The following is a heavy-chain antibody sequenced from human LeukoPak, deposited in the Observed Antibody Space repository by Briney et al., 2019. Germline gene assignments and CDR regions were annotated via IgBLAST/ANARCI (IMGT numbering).Heavy chain of an antibody. CDR2: INHSGST. Sequence: SETLSLTCAVYGGSFSGYYWSWIRQPPGKGLEWIGEINHSGSTNYNPSLKSRVTISVDTSKNQFSLKLSSVTAADTAVYYCARRRRISNFDYWGQGTLVTVSS. V-gene: IGHV4-34*01. CDR1: GGSFSGYY. CDR3: ARRRRISNFDY. J-gene: IGHJ4*02.